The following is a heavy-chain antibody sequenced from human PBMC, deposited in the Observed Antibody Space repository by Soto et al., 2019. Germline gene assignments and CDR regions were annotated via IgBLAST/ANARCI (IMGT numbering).Heavy chain of an antibody. CDR2: IITIFGTA. CDR3: ARPHENYYYGMDV. J-gene: IGHJ6*02. V-gene: IGHV1-69*12. Sequence: QVQLVQSGAEVKKPGPSVKVSCKASGGTFSSYAISWVGQAPGHGLEWLGGIITIFGTANDAQKFQGRGTSTADESTSPVYMELSSLRAETTAEYYSARPHENYYYGMDVWGQGTTVTVSS. CDR1: GGTFSSYA.